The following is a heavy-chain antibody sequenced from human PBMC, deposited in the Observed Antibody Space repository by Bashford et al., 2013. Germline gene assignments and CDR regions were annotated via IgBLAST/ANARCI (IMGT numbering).Heavy chain of an antibody. CDR1: GYIFSADF. Sequence: ASVKVSCRSSGYIFSADFVHWVRQAPGHGLEWLGIINPNGGSTNYALKFQGRVTMTRDTSTSTVYMELSSLRSEDTAVYYCAKDSSWYPDYWGQGTLVTVSS. V-gene: IGHV1-46*01. D-gene: IGHD6-19*01. CDR2: INPNGGST. J-gene: IGHJ4*02. CDR3: AKDSSWYPDY.